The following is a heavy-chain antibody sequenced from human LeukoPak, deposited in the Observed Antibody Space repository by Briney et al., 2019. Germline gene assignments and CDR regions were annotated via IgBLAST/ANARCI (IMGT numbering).Heavy chain of an antibody. D-gene: IGHD3-22*01. CDR1: GFTFSSYG. CDR3: ARDGYYEVGYYYYMEV. CDR2: IWYDGSNK. V-gene: IGHV3-33*01. Sequence: GRSLRLSCAASGFTFSSYGMHWVRQAPGKGLEWVAVIWYDGSNKYYADSVKGRFTISRDNSKNTLYLQMNSLRAEDTAVYYCARDGYYEVGYYYYMEVWGKGTTVTVSS. J-gene: IGHJ6*03.